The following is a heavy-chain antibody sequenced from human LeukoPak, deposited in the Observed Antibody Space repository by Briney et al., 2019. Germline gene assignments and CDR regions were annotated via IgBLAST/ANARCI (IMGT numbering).Heavy chain of an antibody. CDR1: GFTVSSNY. J-gene: IGHJ4*02. CDR3: AKDSAYYYDSSGYYYD. CDR2: RYDGTNK. D-gene: IGHD3-22*01. Sequence: GGSLRLSCAASGFTVSSNYMSWVRQAPGKGLAWVVFRYDGTNKYYADSVKGRFTISRDNSKNTLYLQMNSLRAEDTAMYYCAKDSAYYYDSSGYYYDWGQGTLVTVSS. V-gene: IGHV3-30*02.